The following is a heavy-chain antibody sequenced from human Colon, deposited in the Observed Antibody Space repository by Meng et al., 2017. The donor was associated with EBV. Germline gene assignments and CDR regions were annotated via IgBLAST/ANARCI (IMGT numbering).Heavy chain of an antibody. V-gene: IGHV6-1*01. CDR1: GDSVSSNTAA. J-gene: IGHJ4*02. D-gene: IGHD1-1*01. CDR3: ARETTGGYYFDY. CDR2: TYYRSKWYD. Sequence: QVTLPQAGPGLVRPSQTLSLTCAISGDSVSSNTAAWNWIRQSPSRGLEWLGRTYYRSKWYDDYALSVKSRLTINPDTSKNQFSLQLNSVTPEDTAVYFCARETTGGYYFDYWGQGTLVTVSS.